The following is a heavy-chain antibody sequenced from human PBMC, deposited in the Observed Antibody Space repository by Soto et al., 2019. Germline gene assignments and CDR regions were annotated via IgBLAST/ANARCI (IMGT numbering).Heavy chain of an antibody. D-gene: IGHD3-22*01. CDR1: GYTFTSYG. Sequence: GASVKVSCKASGYTFTSYGISWVRQAPGQGLEWMGWISAYNGNTNYAQKLQGRVTMTTDTSTSTAYMELRSLRSDDTAVYYCARYLRDYDRTAYYTSWGPGTLVTVSS. CDR2: ISAYNGNT. CDR3: ARYLRDYDRTAYYTS. J-gene: IGHJ5*02. V-gene: IGHV1-18*01.